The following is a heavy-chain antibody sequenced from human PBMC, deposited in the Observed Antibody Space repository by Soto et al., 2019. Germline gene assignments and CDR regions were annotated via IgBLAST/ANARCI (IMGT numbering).Heavy chain of an antibody. D-gene: IGHD3-9*01. CDR3: ARDSRWDFDWLSADAFDI. CDR1: GYTFTSYG. Sequence: GASVKVSCKASGYTFTSYGISWVRQAPGQGLEWMGWISAYNGNTNYAQKLQGRVTMTTDTSTSTAYMELRSLRSDDTAVYYCARDSRWDFDWLSADAFDIWGQGTMVTVSS. J-gene: IGHJ3*02. V-gene: IGHV1-18*01. CDR2: ISAYNGNT.